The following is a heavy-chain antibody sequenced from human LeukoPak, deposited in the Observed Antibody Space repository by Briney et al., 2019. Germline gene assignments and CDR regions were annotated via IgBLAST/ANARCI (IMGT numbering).Heavy chain of an antibody. CDR2: INPSGGST. Sequence: GASVKVSCKASGYTFTSYYMHWVRQAPGQGLEWMGIINPSGGSTSYAQKFQGRVTMTRDMSTSTVYMELSSLRSEDTAVYYCAIGYGSGSYFLVTDAFDIWGQGTMVTVSS. V-gene: IGHV1-46*01. D-gene: IGHD3-10*01. CDR1: GYTFTSYY. J-gene: IGHJ3*02. CDR3: AIGYGSGSYFLVTDAFDI.